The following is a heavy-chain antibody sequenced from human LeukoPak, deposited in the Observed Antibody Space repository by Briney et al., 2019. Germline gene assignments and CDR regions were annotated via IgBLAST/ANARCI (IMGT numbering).Heavy chain of an antibody. CDR1: GFTFSSYW. CDR2: IKQDGSEK. D-gene: IGHD2-2*02. J-gene: IGHJ5*02. V-gene: IGHV3-7*01. Sequence: GGSLRLSCATSGFTFSSYWMSWVRLAPGKGLEWVASIKQDGSEKYYVDSVKGRFTISRDNAKNSLYLQMNGLRDDDTAVYYCARDPYCSSTACYTEGNWFDPWGQGTLVTVSS. CDR3: ARDPYCSSTACYTEGNWFDP.